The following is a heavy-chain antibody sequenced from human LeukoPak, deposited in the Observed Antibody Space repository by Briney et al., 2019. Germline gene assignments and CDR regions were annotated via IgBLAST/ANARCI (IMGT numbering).Heavy chain of an antibody. D-gene: IGHD2-15*01. CDR1: GFTFREYS. V-gene: IGHV3-23*01. CDR2: IRSNGGDT. Sequence: GGSLRLSCAASGFTFREYSMSWVRQAPGKGLEWVSNIRSNGGDTYYKDSAKGRFTISRDNSKNTLYLEMNSLRAGDRAVYYCAKGGYTTWFDPWGQGTLVSVSS. CDR3: AKGGYTTWFDP. J-gene: IGHJ5*02.